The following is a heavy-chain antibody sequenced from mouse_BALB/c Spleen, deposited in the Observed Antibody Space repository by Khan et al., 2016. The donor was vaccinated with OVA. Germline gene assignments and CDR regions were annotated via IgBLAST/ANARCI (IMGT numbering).Heavy chain of an antibody. J-gene: IGHJ4*01. CDR1: GYSITSDYA. V-gene: IGHV3-2*02. CDR3: ARDGSRYNYAMDY. Sequence: VQLQESGPGLVKPSQSLSLTCTVTGYSITSDYAWNWIRQFPGNKLEWMGYISYSGSTNYNPSLKSRISITRDTSKNQFFLQLNSVTTEDTATYYCARDGSRYNYAMDYWGKGTSGTVSS. D-gene: IGHD2-3*01. CDR2: ISYSGST.